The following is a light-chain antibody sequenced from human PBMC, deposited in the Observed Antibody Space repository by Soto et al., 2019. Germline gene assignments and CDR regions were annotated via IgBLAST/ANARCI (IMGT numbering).Light chain of an antibody. CDR3: QSYDSSKEV. Sequence: NFMLTQPHSVSESQGKTVTISCTRSSGSIASNYVQWYQQRPGSAPTTVIYEDNQRPSGVTDRFSGSIDSSSNSASLTISGLKTEDEADYYCQSYDSSKEVFGGGTKLTVL. J-gene: IGLJ3*02. CDR2: EDN. V-gene: IGLV6-57*03. CDR1: SGSIASNY.